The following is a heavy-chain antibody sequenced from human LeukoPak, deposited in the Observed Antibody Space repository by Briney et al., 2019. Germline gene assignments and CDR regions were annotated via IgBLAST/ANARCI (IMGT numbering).Heavy chain of an antibody. Sequence: PGGSLRLSCAASGFTVSSNYMSWVRQAPGKGLEWVSVLYSGGSTYYADSVKGRFTISRDNSKNTLYLQMNSLRTEDTAVYYCARDGYSSSWYGYYFDYWGQGILVTVSS. J-gene: IGHJ4*02. CDR1: GFTVSSNY. CDR2: LYSGGST. D-gene: IGHD6-13*01. CDR3: ARDGYSSSWYGYYFDY. V-gene: IGHV3-66*02.